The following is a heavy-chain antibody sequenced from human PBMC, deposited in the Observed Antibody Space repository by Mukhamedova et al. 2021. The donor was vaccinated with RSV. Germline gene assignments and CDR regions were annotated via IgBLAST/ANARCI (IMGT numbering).Heavy chain of an antibody. CDR2: ISNDGGHK. Sequence: VALISNDGGHKYFADSVKGRFTISRDNSKNTLYLQMNSLRADDTAVYYCARGHDVSGFYGWYFDLWGRGTLVTVSS. CDR3: ARGHDVSGFYGWYFDL. V-gene: IGHV3-30*01. D-gene: IGHD3-22*01. J-gene: IGHJ2*01.